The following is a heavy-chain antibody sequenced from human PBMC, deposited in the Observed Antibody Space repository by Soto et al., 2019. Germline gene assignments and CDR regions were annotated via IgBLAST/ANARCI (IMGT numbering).Heavy chain of an antibody. Sequence: EVQLVESGGASVKPGRSLNLPCAAPGFSLDDYAMHWVGQGPGKGLEWVSGISWNSGDIYYADSVKGRFTISRDNAKRSLYLQMNSVRTEDTALYYCAKDNDLDRDGPFDYWGQGILVTVSS. CDR1: GFSLDDYA. V-gene: IGHV3-9*01. J-gene: IGHJ4*02. D-gene: IGHD2-2*03. CDR2: ISWNSGDI. CDR3: AKDNDLDRDGPFDY.